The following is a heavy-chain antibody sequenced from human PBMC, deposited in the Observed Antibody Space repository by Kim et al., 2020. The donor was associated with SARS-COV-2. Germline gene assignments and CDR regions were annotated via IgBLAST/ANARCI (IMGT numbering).Heavy chain of an antibody. Sequence: YTTSLKTRLTISKDTSKNRVVLTMTNMDPVDTATYYCARMARIAVAADFDYWGQGTLVTVSS. J-gene: IGHJ4*02. CDR3: ARMARIAVAADFDY. D-gene: IGHD6-19*01. V-gene: IGHV2-70*01.